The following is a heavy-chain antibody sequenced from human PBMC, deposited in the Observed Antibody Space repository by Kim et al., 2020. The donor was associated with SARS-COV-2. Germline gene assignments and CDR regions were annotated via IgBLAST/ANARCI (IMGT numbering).Heavy chain of an antibody. D-gene: IGHD5-18*01. V-gene: IGHV4-34*13. J-gene: IGHJ4*02. CDR3: ARGTRGYSYGYTLYDY. Sequence: SLKSRVTIPVDTSKTQFSLKLSSVTAADTAVYYCARGTRGYSYGYTLYDYWGQGTLVTVSS.